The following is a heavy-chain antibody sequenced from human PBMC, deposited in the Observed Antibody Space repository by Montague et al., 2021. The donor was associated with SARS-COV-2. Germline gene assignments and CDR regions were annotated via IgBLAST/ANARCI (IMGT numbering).Heavy chain of an antibody. CDR3: ARDGRRLYTYGSLDY. D-gene: IGHD5-18*01. V-gene: IGHV4-4*07. Sequence: SETLSLTCTVSVPSISSSSWGWIRQTAGRGPEWIGRINTSGSPKYNPSLKSRVTMSLDTSKNQFSLKVNSVTVADTAMYFCARDGRRLYTYGSLDYWGQGILVTVSS. CDR2: INTSGSP. J-gene: IGHJ4*02. CDR1: VPSISSSS.